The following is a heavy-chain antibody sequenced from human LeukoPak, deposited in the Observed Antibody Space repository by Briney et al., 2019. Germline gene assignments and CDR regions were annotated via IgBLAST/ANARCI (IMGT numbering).Heavy chain of an antibody. D-gene: IGHD6-19*01. V-gene: IGHV4-39*01. J-gene: IGHJ4*02. CDR2: IYYSGST. CDR3: ARQVVAVAGTGYFDY. Sequence: SETLSLTCTVSGDSISRSAHYWGWVRQPPGKGLEWIGSIYYSGSTYYNASLKGRGTISVDTSKNQFSLKLNSVTAADTAVYFCARQVVAVAGTGYFDYWGQGTLVTVSS. CDR1: GDSISRSAHY.